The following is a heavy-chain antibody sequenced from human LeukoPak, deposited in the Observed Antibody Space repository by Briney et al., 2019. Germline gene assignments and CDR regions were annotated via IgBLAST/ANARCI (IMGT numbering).Heavy chain of an antibody. J-gene: IGHJ6*03. D-gene: IGHD2-2*01. CDR1: GGSFSGYY. CDR2: INHSGST. V-gene: IGHV4-34*01. CDR3: ARGRSCSSTSCYSYYYYMDV. Sequence: SETLSLTCAVYGGSFSGYYWSWIRQPPGKGLEWIGEINHSGSTNYNPSLKSRVTISVDTSKNQFSLKLSSVTAADTAVYYCARGRSCSSTSCYSYYYYMDVWGKGTTVTVSS.